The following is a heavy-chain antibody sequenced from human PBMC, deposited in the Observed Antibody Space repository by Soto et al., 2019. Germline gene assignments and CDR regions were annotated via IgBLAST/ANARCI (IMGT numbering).Heavy chain of an antibody. J-gene: IGHJ3*01. Sequence: QEQLVQSGAEVKKPGSSVKVSCRASGDTFKNHGISWVRQAPGQGLEGMGSIIPVFGTTNYAQKSRDGLTLTADKVTTTVYMELSGLPSEDTAVYFCARDTAELYYPEPSPAFDVWGQGTLITVSS. V-gene: IGHV1-69*06. CDR2: IIPVFGTT. CDR3: ARDTAELYYPEPSPAFDV. CDR1: GDTFKNHG. D-gene: IGHD3-10*01.